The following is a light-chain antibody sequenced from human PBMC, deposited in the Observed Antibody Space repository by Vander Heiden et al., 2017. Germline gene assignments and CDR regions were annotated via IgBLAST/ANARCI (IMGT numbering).Light chain of an antibody. J-gene: IGKJ2*01. CDR2: WAS. CDR1: QSVSYSSNNKNY. Sequence: EIVMTRCSPSLPLSLGERATIDCKSSQSVSYSSNNKNYLAWYQQKPAQPPKLLIYWASNREPGVPDRFSGSGSGTDFTLTISSLQVEDVAVYYCQQYDSTPLTFGQGTKLEIK. CDR3: QQYDSTPLT. V-gene: IGKV4-1*01.